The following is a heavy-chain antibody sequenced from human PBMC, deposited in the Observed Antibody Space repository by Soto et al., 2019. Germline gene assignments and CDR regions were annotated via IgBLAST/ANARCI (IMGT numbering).Heavy chain of an antibody. D-gene: IGHD3-10*01. CDR3: ARKRITMVRGVITPPFDS. J-gene: IGHJ4*02. CDR1: GGSFSGYY. V-gene: IGHV4-34*01. CDR2: INHSGST. Sequence: QVQLQQWGAGLLKPSETLSLTCAVYGGSFSGYYWSWIRQPPGKGLEWIGEINHSGSTNYNPFLKGRVTISVDTSKNQFSLKLSSVTAADTAVYYCARKRITMVRGVITPPFDSWGQGTLVTVSS.